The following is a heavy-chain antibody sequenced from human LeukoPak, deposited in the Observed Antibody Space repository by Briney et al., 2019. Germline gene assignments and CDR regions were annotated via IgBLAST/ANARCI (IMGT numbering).Heavy chain of an antibody. CDR1: AFTFILYI. J-gene: IGHJ3*01. D-gene: IGHD7-27*01. CDR3: ARESHSWGPNNLDL. Sequence: RGSLRLSFTVSAFTFILYIIKWSCQAPGKGLEWISYIDTSSSTMYYADSVMGRFTISRDNAKESLYLQMNSLTDDHTAVYYCARESHSWGPNNLDLWGQGTMVTVSS. CDR2: IDTSSSTM. V-gene: IGHV3-48*02.